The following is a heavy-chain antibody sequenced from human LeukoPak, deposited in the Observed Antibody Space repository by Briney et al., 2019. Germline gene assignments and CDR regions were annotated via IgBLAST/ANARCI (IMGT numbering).Heavy chain of an antibody. J-gene: IGHJ4*02. CDR2: ISYDGSNA. CDR1: GFTFDGYG. D-gene: IGHD3-9*01. Sequence: GRSLRLSCAASGFTFDGYGMHWVRQAPGKGLEWVALISYDGSNAYYTDSVKGRFTISRDNSKNTLYLQMNSLRVEDTAVYYCAKDYDILTGYSNGYYFDYWSQGTLVIVSS. CDR3: AKDYDILTGYSNGYYFDY. V-gene: IGHV3-30*18.